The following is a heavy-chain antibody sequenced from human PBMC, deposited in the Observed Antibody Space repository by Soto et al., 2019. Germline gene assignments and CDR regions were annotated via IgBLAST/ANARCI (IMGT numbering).Heavy chain of an antibody. J-gene: IGHJ4*02. CDR3: PRPGYCSSTDCSEPDY. CDR1: GYSFTNYW. V-gene: IGHV5-51*01. Sequence: GESLKISGKGSGYSFTNYWSGWVRQMPGKGLEWMGIIYPGDSDTTYSPSFQGQVTISADKSISTAYLQWTTLIGSDTAMHSCPRPGYCSSTDCSEPDYLGQGTQVTVFS. CDR2: IYPGDSDT. D-gene: IGHD2-2*01.